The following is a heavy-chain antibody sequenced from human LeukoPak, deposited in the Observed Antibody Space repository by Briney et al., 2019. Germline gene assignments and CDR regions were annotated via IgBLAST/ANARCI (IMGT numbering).Heavy chain of an antibody. D-gene: IGHD3-22*01. CDR2: ISGSGGST. J-gene: IGHJ4*02. CDR1: GFTFSSYA. CDR3: AKDINTMIVVDD. V-gene: IGHV3-23*01. Sequence: GGSLRLSCAASGFTFSSYAMSWVGQAPGKGLEWVSTISGSGGSTYYADSVKGRFTTSRDNSKNTLYLQMNSLRAADTAVYYCAKDINTMIVVDDWGQGTLVTVSS.